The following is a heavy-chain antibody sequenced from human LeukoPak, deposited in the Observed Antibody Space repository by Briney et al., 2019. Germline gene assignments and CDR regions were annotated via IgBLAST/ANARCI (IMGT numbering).Heavy chain of an antibody. D-gene: IGHD5-18*01. CDR1: GHTFTTYA. CDR3: ASGSRDTDFDY. Sequence: ASVKVSCKVSGHTFTTYAMHWVRQAPGQRLEWMGWINAGNGNTKYSQKFQGRVTITRDTSASTAYMELSSLRSEDTAVYYCASGSRDTDFDYWGQGTLVTVSS. CDR2: INAGNGNT. J-gene: IGHJ4*02. V-gene: IGHV1-3*01.